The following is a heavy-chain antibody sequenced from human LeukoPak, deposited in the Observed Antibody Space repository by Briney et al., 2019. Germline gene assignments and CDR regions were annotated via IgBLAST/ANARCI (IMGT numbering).Heavy chain of an antibody. V-gene: IGHV1-8*01. Sequence: ASVKVSCKASGYTFTSYDINWVRQATGQGLEWMGWMNPNSGNTGYAQKFQGRVTMTRNTSISTAYMELSSLRSEDTAVYYCASHYCSSTSCYIGYWGQGTLVTVSS. J-gene: IGHJ4*02. CDR2: MNPNSGNT. D-gene: IGHD2-2*02. CDR1: GYTFTSYD. CDR3: ASHYCSSTSCYIGY.